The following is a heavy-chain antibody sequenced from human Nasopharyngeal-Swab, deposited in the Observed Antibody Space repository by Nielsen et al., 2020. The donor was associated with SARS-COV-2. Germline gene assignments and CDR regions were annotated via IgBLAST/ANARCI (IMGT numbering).Heavy chain of an antibody. J-gene: IGHJ4*02. D-gene: IGHD1-1*01. CDR3: ARENQEYANIWIDY. Sequence: SVPDSCQAFCFTFTCNVMTWVRQAPGHVPEYFRCSSTKTGAPTYAQAFTGRFVISLDTSVSTTYLQISSLKADDTAVYYCARENQEYANIWIDYWGQGTQVTVSS. CDR2: SSTKTGAP. V-gene: IGHV7-4-1*02. CDR1: CFTFTCNV.